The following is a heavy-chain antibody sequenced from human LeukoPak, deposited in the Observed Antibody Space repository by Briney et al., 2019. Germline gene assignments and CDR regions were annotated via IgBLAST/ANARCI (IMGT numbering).Heavy chain of an antibody. CDR1: GFTFSSYG. D-gene: IGHD6-13*01. J-gene: IGHJ4*02. V-gene: IGHV3-30*02. CDR3: AKGSITAAGTSFFDY. Sequence: PGGSLRLSCAASGFTFSSYGMHWVRQAPGKGLEWVTFIRYDGSNKYYADSVKGRFTISRDNSKNTLYLQMNSLRAEDTAVYYCAKGSITAAGTSFFDYWGQETLVTVSS. CDR2: IRYDGSNK.